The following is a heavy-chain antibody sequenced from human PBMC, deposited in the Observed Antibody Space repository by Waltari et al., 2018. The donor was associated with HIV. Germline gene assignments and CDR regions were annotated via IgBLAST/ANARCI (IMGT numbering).Heavy chain of an antibody. CDR1: GYTFTNFY. Sequence: VHLLQSGPEMKKPGASVTVSCTASGYTFTNFYMHWARQASGRGLVWQAPGRGLWWLGMVNTYGGGTLYSEAFPTRLTLTADTSTNTAYLHLSDLTPAYAATYFCGRGTTDYINYWGQGSLVTVSS. D-gene: IGHD4-4*01. V-gene: IGHV1-46*01. CDR2: VNTYGGGT. CDR3: GRGTTDYINY. J-gene: IGHJ4*02.